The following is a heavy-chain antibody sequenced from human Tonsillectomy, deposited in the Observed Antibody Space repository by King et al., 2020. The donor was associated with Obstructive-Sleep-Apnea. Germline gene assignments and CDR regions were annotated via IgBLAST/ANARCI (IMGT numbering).Heavy chain of an antibody. Sequence: PLQESGPGVVKPSETLSLTCTVSGYSISSGHYWGWIRQPPGKRLEWIGSMYHSGSSYYNSSLKSRVTLSVDTSKNQFSLKLRSVTAADTAVYYCARVGSMTAFDYWGQGTLVTVSS. CDR2: MYHSGSS. CDR3: ARVGSMTAFDY. J-gene: IGHJ4*02. V-gene: IGHV4-38-2*02. D-gene: IGHD1-26*01. CDR1: GYSISSGHY.